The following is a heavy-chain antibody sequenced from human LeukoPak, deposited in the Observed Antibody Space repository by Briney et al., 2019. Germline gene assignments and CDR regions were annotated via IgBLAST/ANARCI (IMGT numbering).Heavy chain of an antibody. J-gene: IGHJ3*02. CDR3: ARAMSRVTHRALDAFDI. CDR2: ISAYNGNT. CDR1: GYTFTSYG. D-gene: IGHD4-23*01. V-gene: IGHV1-18*01. Sequence: ASVKVSCKASGYTFTSYGISWVRQAPGQGLEWMGWISAYNGNTNYAQKLQGRVTMTTDTSTSTAYMELRSLRSDDTAVYYCARAMSRVTHRALDAFDIWGQGTMVTVSS.